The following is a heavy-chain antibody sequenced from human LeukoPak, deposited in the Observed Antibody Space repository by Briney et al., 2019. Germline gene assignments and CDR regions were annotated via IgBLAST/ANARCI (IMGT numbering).Heavy chain of an antibody. CDR3: ATGQQLVPDY. CDR1: GFTFTSAW. V-gene: IGHV3-15*01. CDR2: IKSKTDGGTT. J-gene: IGHJ4*02. D-gene: IGHD6-6*01. Sequence: GGSLRLSCAAFGFTFTSAWMTWVRQAPGKGLEWVGRIKSKTDGGTTDYAAPVKGRITISRDDSKNALYLQMNSLKTEDTAVYYCATGQQLVPDYWGQGTLVTVSS.